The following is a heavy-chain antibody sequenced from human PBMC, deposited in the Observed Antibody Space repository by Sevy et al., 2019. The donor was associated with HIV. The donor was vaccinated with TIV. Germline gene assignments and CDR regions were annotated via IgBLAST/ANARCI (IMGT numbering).Heavy chain of an antibody. J-gene: IGHJ4*02. V-gene: IGHV1-2*02. CDR1: GHTFSDYY. Sequence: ASVKVSCKASGHTFSDYYIQWVRQAPGQGPEWMGWINSNSGAISYAQKFQGRVTMTSDTSISTVYMELSRLRSDDTAVYYCATEYSYDYWGQGTLVTVSS. D-gene: IGHD4-4*01. CDR2: INSNSGAI. CDR3: ATEYSYDY.